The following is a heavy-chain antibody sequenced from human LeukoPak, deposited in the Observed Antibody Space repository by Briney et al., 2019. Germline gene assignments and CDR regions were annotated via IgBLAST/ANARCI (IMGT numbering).Heavy chain of an antibody. CDR2: INHSGST. CDR1: GGSFSGYY. J-gene: IGHJ4*02. V-gene: IGHV4-34*01. D-gene: IGHD6-13*01. CDR3: ARRLAAESYYFDY. Sequence: PSETLSLTCAVHGGSFSGYYWSWIRQPPGKGLEWIGEINHSGSTNYNPSLKSRVTISVDTSKNQFSLKLSSVTAADTAVYYCARRLAAESYYFDYWGQGTLVTVSS.